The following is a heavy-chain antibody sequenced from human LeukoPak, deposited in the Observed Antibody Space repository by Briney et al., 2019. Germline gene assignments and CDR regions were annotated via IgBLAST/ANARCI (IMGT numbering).Heavy chain of an antibody. V-gene: IGHV3-48*01. Sequence: PGGSLRLSCAASGSTFSSYTMNWVRQAPGKGLEWVSYISSSSSTIYYADSVKGRFTISRDNAKNSLYLQMDSLRAEDTAVYYCARGDGYYFDYWGQGTLVTVSS. CDR3: ARGDGYYFDY. CDR1: GSTFSSYT. CDR2: ISSSSSTI. J-gene: IGHJ4*02.